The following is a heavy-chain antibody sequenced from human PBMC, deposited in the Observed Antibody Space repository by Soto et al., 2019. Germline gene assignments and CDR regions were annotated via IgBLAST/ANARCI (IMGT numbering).Heavy chain of an antibody. CDR1: GFTFSSYS. CDR2: ISSSSSTI. V-gene: IGHV3-48*01. J-gene: IGHJ4*02. Sequence: GGSLRLSCAASGFTFSSYSMNWVRQAPGKGLEWVSYISSSSSTIYYADSVKGRFTISRENAKNSLYLQMNSLKAEDTAVYYCARDLTGNEPHWGQGTLVTVSS. D-gene: IGHD1-20*01. CDR3: ARDLTGNEPH.